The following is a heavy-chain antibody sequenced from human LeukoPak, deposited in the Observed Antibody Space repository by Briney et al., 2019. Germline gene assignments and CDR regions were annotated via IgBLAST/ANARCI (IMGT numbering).Heavy chain of an antibody. J-gene: IGHJ4*02. D-gene: IGHD5-12*01. CDR1: GFTFSIYV. CDR3: ARNENSGWGYFDY. Sequence: PGGSLRLSCAASGFTFSIYVMSWVRQAPGKGLEWVSAISGSGGSTFYVGSVKGRFTISRDNSKDTLYLQMNSLRAEDTAVYYCARNENSGWGYFDYWGQGTLVTVSS. V-gene: IGHV3-23*01. CDR2: ISGSGGST.